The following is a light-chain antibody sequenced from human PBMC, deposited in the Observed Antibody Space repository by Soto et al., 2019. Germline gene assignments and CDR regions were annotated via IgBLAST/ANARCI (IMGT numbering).Light chain of an antibody. Sequence: DIQLTQSPSFLSASVGDRVSITCRASQGISNYVAWYQRKPGKAPKLLIYAASTLQSGVPSSFSGSGSGTEFTITISSLPPEDFATYYCQQLNSSPLTFGGGTKVEIK. CDR1: QGISNY. V-gene: IGKV1-9*01. CDR3: QQLNSSPLT. J-gene: IGKJ4*01. CDR2: AAS.